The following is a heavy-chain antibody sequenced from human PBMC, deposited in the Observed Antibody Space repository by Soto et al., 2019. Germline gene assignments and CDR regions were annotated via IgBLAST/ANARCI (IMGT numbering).Heavy chain of an antibody. V-gene: IGHV4-4*07. CDR2: IYTSGST. J-gene: IGHJ6*02. D-gene: IGHD1-26*01. CDR3: ARDRGSYSQNYYYYYGMDV. Sequence: LSLTCTVSGGSISSYYWSWIRQPAGKGLEWIGRIYTSGSTNYNPSLKSRVTMSVDTSKNQFSLKLSSVTAADTAVYYCARDRGSYSQNYYYYYGMDVWGQGTTVTVSS. CDR1: GGSISSYY.